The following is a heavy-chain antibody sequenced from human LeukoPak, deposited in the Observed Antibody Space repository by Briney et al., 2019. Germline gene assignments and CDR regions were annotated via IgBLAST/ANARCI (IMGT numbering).Heavy chain of an antibody. CDR3: ARGAVAPDT. V-gene: IGHV3-74*01. J-gene: IGHJ4*02. D-gene: IGHD2-21*01. CDR2: LNTSGSST. Sequence: GGSLRLSCVGSGFTFSSYYILWLRRAPGKGLVGVSRLNTSGSSTAYADSVEGRFTISSDNAKNTVYLQMNSLRGEDTGVSFWARGAVAPDTWGQGTLVIVSS. CDR1: GFTFSSYY.